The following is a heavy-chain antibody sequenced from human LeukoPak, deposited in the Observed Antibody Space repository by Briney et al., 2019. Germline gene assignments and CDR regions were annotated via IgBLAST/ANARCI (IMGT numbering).Heavy chain of an antibody. CDR3: ARVNIVVVVTGAFDI. V-gene: IGHV3-7*01. CDR1: GFTFSSYW. CDR2: IKQDGSEK. D-gene: IGHD2-15*01. J-gene: IGHJ3*02. Sequence: GGSLRLSCAASGFTFSSYWMSWVRQAPGKGLEWVANIKQDGSEKYYVDSVKGRFTISRDNAKNSLYLQMNSLRAEDTAVYYCARVNIVVVVTGAFDIWGQGTMVTVSS.